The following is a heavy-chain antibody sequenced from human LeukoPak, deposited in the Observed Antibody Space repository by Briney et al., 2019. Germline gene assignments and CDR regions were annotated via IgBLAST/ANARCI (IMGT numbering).Heavy chain of an antibody. D-gene: IGHD7-27*01. J-gene: IGHJ4*02. CDR2: ISHTGRT. CDR1: GVSFSGSY. V-gene: IGHV4-34*01. Sequence: SETLSLTCAVSGVSFSGSYWSWIRQPPGKGPEWVGEISHTGRTSYNPSLKSRVTISLDTSKNQFSLRLSFVTAADTAVYYCTKTSPGVPLDFWGQGTLATVSS. CDR3: TKTSPGVPLDF.